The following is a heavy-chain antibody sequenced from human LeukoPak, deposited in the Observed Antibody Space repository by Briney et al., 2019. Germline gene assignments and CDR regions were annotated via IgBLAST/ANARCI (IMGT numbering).Heavy chain of an antibody. CDR2: LYSNGNT. V-gene: IGHV4-39*01. Sequence: ETLSLTCSFSGGSIRGGGYYWGWVRQPPGKGLEWIASLYSNGNTFYNPSLKSRVTISEESSKSQFSLKLGTVTAADTAVYFWWRAAAHRGQAILVPV. CDR1: GGSIRGGGYY. CDR3: WRAAAH. D-gene: IGHD3-16*01. J-gene: IGHJ4*02.